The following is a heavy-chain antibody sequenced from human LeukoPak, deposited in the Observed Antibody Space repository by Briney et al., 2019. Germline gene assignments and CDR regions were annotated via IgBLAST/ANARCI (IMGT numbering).Heavy chain of an antibody. CDR3: ARAGGGRYYYDSARY. CDR1: GYTFTGYY. Sequence: GASVKVSCKASGYTFTGYYMRWVRQAPGQGLEWMGRINPNSAGTNYAQKFQGRVTMTRDPSISTAYIELSRLRSDDTAVYYCARAGGGRYYYDSARYWGQGTLVTVSS. V-gene: IGHV1-2*06. D-gene: IGHD3-22*01. J-gene: IGHJ4*02. CDR2: INPNSAGT.